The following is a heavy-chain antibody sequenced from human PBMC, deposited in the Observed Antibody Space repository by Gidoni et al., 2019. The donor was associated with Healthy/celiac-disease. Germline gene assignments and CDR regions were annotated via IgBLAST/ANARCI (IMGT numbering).Heavy chain of an antibody. CDR3: AKDYNYYDSSGQDY. J-gene: IGHJ4*02. CDR2: ISYDGSNK. D-gene: IGHD3-22*01. V-gene: IGHV3-30*18. CDR1: GCPFSRYG. Sequence: QVQLVEAGGGVVQPGRSLRLPGEDSGCPFSRYGMHWVRQDPGKGLGWVEVISYDGSNKYYADSVKGRFTISRDNSKNTLYLQMNSLRAEDTAVYYCAKDYNYYDSSGQDYWGQGTLVTVSS.